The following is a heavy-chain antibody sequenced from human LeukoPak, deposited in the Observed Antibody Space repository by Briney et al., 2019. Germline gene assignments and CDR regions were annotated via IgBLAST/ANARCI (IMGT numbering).Heavy chain of an antibody. J-gene: IGHJ5*02. D-gene: IGHD2-2*01. V-gene: IGHV3-48*04. CDR2: IRSSGDRI. CDR1: GFTFSSYS. Sequence: GGSLRLSCAASGFTFSSYSMDWVRQAPGKGMEGGSFIRSSGDRIFYADSVQGRFTISRDNAKNTLYLQMNSRRGGDGGVYFFARHQSNWFDPWGQGTLVTVSS. CDR3: ARHQSNWFDP.